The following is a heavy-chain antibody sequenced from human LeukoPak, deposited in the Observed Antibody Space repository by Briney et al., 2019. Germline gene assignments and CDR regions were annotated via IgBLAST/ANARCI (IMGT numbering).Heavy chain of an antibody. CDR2: ISGSGGST. CDR1: GFTFSRYA. CDR3: AKDRSRGSSSVFDY. D-gene: IGHD6-6*01. J-gene: IGHJ4*02. Sequence: PGGSLRLSCAASGFTFSRYAMNWVRQAPGKGLEWVSAISGSGGSTYCADSVKGRFTISRDNSKNTLYLQMNSLRAEDTAVYYCAKDRSRGSSSVFDYWGQGTLVTVSS. V-gene: IGHV3-23*01.